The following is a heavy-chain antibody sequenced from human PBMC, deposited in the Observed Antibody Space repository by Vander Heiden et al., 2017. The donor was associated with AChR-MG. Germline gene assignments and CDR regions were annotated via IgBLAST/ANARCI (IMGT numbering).Heavy chain of an antibody. CDR2: INPNSGGT. CDR3: ARDLWELPNLFDY. D-gene: IGHD1-26*01. Sequence: QVQLVQSGPQLKTPGASVKVACKASGYSFTGYYMHWVRQAPGQGLEWMGWINPNSGGTNYAQKFQGRVTMTRDTSISTAYMELSRLRSDDTAVYYCARDLWELPNLFDYWGQGTLVTVSS. CDR1: GYSFTGYY. J-gene: IGHJ4*02. V-gene: IGHV1-2*02.